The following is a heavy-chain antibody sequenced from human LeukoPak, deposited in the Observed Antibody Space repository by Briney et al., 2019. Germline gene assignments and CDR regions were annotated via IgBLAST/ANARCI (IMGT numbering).Heavy chain of an antibody. Sequence: ASVKVSCKASGYTFTSYGISWVRQAPGQGLEWMGWISAYNGSTNYAQKLQGRVTMTTDTSTSTAYMELSRLRSDDTAVYYCARDLSRELLFAFDIWGQGTMVTVSS. J-gene: IGHJ3*02. D-gene: IGHD1-26*01. V-gene: IGHV1-18*01. CDR3: ARDLSRELLFAFDI. CDR2: ISAYNGST. CDR1: GYTFTSYG.